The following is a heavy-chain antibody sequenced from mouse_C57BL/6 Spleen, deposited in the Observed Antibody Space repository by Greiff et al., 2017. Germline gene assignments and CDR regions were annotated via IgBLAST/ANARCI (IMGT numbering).Heavy chain of an antibody. J-gene: IGHJ1*03. CDR2: IDPSDSET. CDR1: GYTFTSYW. CDR3: ARRITTVVATDWYFDV. Sequence: VQLQQPGAELVRPGSSVKLSCKASGYTFTSYWMHWVKQRPIQGLEWIGNIDPSDSETNYNQKFKDKATLTVDKSSSTAYMQLSSLTSEDSAVYYCARRITTVVATDWYFDVWGTGTTVTVSS. V-gene: IGHV1-52*01. D-gene: IGHD1-1*01.